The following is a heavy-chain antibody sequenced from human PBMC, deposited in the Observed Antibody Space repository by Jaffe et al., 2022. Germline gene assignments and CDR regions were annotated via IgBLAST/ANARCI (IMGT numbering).Heavy chain of an antibody. Sequence: EVQLLESGGGLVQPGGSLRLSCAASGFTFSSYAMSWVRQAPGKGLEWVSSISGSGDNTYYADSVKGRFTISRDYFRNTLYLQMNSLRAEDTAVYYCAKDTGYGTTYYFDYWGQGTLVTVSS. CDR1: GFTFSSYA. CDR3: AKDTGYGTTYYFDY. D-gene: IGHD1-1*01. J-gene: IGHJ4*02. CDR2: ISGSGDNT. V-gene: IGHV3-23*01.